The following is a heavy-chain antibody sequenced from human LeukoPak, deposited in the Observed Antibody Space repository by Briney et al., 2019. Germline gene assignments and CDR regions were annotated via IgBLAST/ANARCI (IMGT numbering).Heavy chain of an antibody. CDR3: AREGGIPAARYSTDY. CDR1: GYTFTGYY. J-gene: IGHJ4*02. CDR2: MNPNSGDT. Sequence: ASAKVSCKASGYTFTGYYMHWVRQAPGQGLEWMGWMNPNSGDTNYAQKFQGRVTMTRDTSISTAYMELSRLRSEDTAVYYCAREGGIPAARYSTDYWGQGTLVTVSS. D-gene: IGHD2-2*01. V-gene: IGHV1-2*02.